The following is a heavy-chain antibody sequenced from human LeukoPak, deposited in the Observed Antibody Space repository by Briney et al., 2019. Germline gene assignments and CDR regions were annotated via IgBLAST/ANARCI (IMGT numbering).Heavy chain of an antibody. J-gene: IGHJ4*02. CDR3: ARGSLRSGTYGFDY. V-gene: IGHV3-7*01. CDR1: GFTFSSYW. D-gene: IGHD1-26*01. CDR2: INQDGSVK. Sequence: GGSLRLSCSASGFTFSSYWMSWVRQAPGKGLEWVANINQDGSVKYHVDSVKGRFTISRDNAKNSLYLQMNSLRAEDTAVYYCARGSLRSGTYGFDYWGQGTLVTVSS.